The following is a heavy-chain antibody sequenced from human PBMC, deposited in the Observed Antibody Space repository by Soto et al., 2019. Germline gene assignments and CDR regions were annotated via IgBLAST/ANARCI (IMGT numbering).Heavy chain of an antibody. V-gene: IGHV3-15*01. CDR2: IKSKTDGGTT. J-gene: IGHJ4*02. CDR1: GFTFSNAW. Sequence: EVQLVESGGGLVKPGGSLLLSCAASGFTFSNAWMSWVRQAPGKGLEWVGRIKSKTDGGTTDYAAPVKGRFTISRDDSKNTLYLQMYSLKTEDTAVYYCTTEVPVQYQLHYNDSWGRGTLVTVSS. CDR3: TTEVPVQYQLHYNDS. D-gene: IGHD2-2*01.